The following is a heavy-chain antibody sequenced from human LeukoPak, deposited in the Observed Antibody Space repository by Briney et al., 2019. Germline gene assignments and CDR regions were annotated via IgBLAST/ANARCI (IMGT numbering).Heavy chain of an antibody. D-gene: IGHD6-6*01. CDR1: GYTFTTYG. CDR2: ISAYNGNT. J-gene: IGHJ5*02. V-gene: IGHV1-18*01. CDR3: ARDLIAARPNWYDP. Sequence: ASVKVSCKASGYTFTTYGISWVRQAPGQGLEWMGWISAYNGNTNYAQKLQGRSTMTTGTSTSTAYMELRSLRSDDTAVYYCARDLIAARPNWYDPWGQGTLVTVSS.